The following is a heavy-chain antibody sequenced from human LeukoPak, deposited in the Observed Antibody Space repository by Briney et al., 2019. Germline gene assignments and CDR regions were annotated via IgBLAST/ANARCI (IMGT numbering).Heavy chain of an antibody. D-gene: IGHD6-19*01. CDR2: IHISGST. Sequence: SETLSLTCTVSGGSISSYYWNWIRQPAGKGLEWIGRIHISGSTSYNPSLKSRVTVSVDTSKNQFSLKLSSVTAADTAVYYCARGKVVAGTPGQNSWDYWGQGTLVTVSS. J-gene: IGHJ4*02. CDR1: GGSISSYY. CDR3: ARGKVVAGTPGQNSWDY. V-gene: IGHV4-4*07.